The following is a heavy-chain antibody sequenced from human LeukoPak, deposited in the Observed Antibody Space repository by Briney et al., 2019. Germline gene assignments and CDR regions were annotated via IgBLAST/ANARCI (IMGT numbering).Heavy chain of an antibody. CDR1: GYTFSSYW. CDR2: IYPGDSDT. CDR3: ARQDDFRLDY. D-gene: IGHD3-3*01. J-gene: IGHJ4*02. V-gene: IGHV5-51*01. Sequence: GESLKISCKGSGYTFSSYWIGWVRQMPGKGLEWVGIIYPGDSDTRYSPSLQGQVTISVDTSIGTAYLQWSSLKASDTAIYYCARQDDFRLDYWGQGTLVTVSS.